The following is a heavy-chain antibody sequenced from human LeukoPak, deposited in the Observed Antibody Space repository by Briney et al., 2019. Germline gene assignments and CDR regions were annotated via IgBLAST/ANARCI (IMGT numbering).Heavy chain of an antibody. V-gene: IGHV3-7*03. CDR3: ARGDGLDV. CDR1: GFTFSSYW. J-gene: IGHJ6*02. CDR2: INHNGSVN. Sequence: GGSLRLSCAASGFTFSSYWMNWARQAPGKGLEWVASINHNGSVNYYVDSVKGRFTISRDNAKNSLYLQMSNLRAEDTAVYFCARGDGLDVWGQGATVTASS. D-gene: IGHD3-16*01.